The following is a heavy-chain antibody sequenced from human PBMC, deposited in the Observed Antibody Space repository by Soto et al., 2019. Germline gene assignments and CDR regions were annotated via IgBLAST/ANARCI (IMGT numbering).Heavy chain of an antibody. CDR1: GGSISFYF. CDR2: ISNSGST. Sequence: QVQLQESGPGLVKPSETLSLTCTVSGGSISFYFWSWIRQPPGKGLEWIGYISNSGSTNYKSSLKSRVTTSVDTSKNQFSLKLTSVTAADTAVYYCARVEKYCNSNSPPPCYYYMAVWGKGTTVTVAS. J-gene: IGHJ6*03. D-gene: IGHD2-2*01. CDR3: ARVEKYCNSNSPPPCYYYMAV. V-gene: IGHV4-59*01.